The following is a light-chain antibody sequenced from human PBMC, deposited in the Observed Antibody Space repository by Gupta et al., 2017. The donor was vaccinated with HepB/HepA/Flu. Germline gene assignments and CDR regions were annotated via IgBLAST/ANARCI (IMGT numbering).Light chain of an antibody. CDR1: QSISSY. J-gene: IGKJ3*01. Sequence: EIQMTQSPSSLSASVGDRVTITCRASQSISSYLNWYQQKPGHAPKLLIYAASSLASGVPSRFSGSGSESDFTLTISSLQPEDFATYYCQQSCSTLTFGRGTKVDIK. V-gene: IGKV1-39*01. CDR2: AAS. CDR3: QQSCSTLT.